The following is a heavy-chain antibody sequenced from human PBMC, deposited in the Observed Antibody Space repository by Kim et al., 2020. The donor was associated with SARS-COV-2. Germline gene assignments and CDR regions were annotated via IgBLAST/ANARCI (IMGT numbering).Heavy chain of an antibody. CDR3: ARGLGSGSYYRYYFDY. J-gene: IGHJ4*02. CDR2: IIPIFGTA. Sequence: SVKVSCKASGGTFSSYAISWVRQAPGQGLEWMGGIIPIFGTANYAQKFQGRVTITADESTSTAYMELSSLRSEDTAVYYCARGLGSGSYYRYYFDYWGQGTLVTVSS. V-gene: IGHV1-69*13. D-gene: IGHD3-10*01. CDR1: GGTFSSYA.